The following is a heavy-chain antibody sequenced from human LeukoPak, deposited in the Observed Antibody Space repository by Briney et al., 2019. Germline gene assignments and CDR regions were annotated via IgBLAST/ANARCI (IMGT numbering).Heavy chain of an antibody. CDR3: AKLSYYDSSGYFS. J-gene: IGHJ5*02. D-gene: IGHD3-22*01. CDR2: IRYDGSNK. CDR1: GFTFSSYG. Sequence: GGSLGLSCAASGFTFSSYGMHWVRQAPGKGLEWVAFIRYDGSNKYYADSVKGRFTISRDNSKNTLYLQMNSLRAEDTAVYYCAKLSYYDSSGYFSWGQGTLVTVSS. V-gene: IGHV3-30*02.